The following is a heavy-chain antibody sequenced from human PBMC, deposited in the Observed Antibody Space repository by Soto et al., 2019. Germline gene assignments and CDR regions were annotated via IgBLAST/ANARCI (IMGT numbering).Heavy chain of an antibody. J-gene: IGHJ3*02. CDR1: GYTLTELS. V-gene: IGHV1-24*01. CDR3: ATLAMRQLGINHRGGAFDI. D-gene: IGHD6-13*01. CDR2: FDPEDGET. Sequence: GASVKVSCKVSGYTLTELSMHWVRQAPGKGLEWMGGFDPEDGETIYAQKFQGRVTMTEDTSTDTAYMELSSLRSEDTAVYYCATLAMRQLGINHRGGAFDIWGQGTMVTVSS.